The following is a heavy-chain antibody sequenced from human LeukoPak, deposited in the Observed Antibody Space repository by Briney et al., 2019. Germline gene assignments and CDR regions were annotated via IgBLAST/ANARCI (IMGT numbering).Heavy chain of an antibody. CDR3: ARDPAYCGGDCLLDY. CDR2: IRYDGSNK. V-gene: IGHV3-30*02. J-gene: IGHJ4*02. CDR1: GFTFSSYG. D-gene: IGHD2-21*01. Sequence: GGSLRLSCAASGFTFSSYGMHWVRQAPGKGLEWVAFIRYDGSNKYYADSVKGRFTISRDNAKNSLYLQMNSLRAEDTAVYYCARDPAYCGGDCLLDYWGQGTLVTVSS.